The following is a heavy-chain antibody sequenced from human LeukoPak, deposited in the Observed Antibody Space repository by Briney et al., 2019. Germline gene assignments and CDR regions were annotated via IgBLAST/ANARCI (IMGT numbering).Heavy chain of an antibody. CDR1: GFTFSSYW. Sequence: PGGSLRLSCAASGFTFSSYWMHWVRQAPGKGLVWVSRINSDGSSTSYADSVKGRFTISRDNAKNTLYLQMNSLRAEDTAVYYCARGTGLPRFDYWGQGTLVTVSS. CDR3: ARGTGLPRFDY. D-gene: IGHD5-18*01. J-gene: IGHJ4*02. V-gene: IGHV3-74*01. CDR2: INSDGSST.